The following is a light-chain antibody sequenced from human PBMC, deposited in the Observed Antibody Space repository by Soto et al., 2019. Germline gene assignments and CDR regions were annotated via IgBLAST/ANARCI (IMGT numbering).Light chain of an antibody. CDR1: QSVSSY. V-gene: IGKV3-11*01. J-gene: IGKJ5*01. CDR3: QQRSNWPAT. CDR2: DAS. Sequence: EIEMTQAPATLSVSPVERATLSCRASQSVSSYLAWYQQKPGQAPRLLIYDASNRATGIPARFSGSGSGTDFTLTISSLEPEDFAVYYCQQRSNWPATFGQGTRLEIK.